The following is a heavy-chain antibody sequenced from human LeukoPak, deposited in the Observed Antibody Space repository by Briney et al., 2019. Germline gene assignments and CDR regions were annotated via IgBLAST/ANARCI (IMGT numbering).Heavy chain of an antibody. D-gene: IGHD3-16*01. CDR1: GGSISSYY. Sequence: SETLSLTCTVSGGSISSYYWSWIRPPPGKGLEWIGYIYYSGSTNYNPSLKSRVTISVDTSKNQFSLKLSSVTAADTAVYYCARGRGENYLFDYWGQGTLVTVSS. CDR3: ARGRGENYLFDY. CDR2: IYYSGST. V-gene: IGHV4-59*12. J-gene: IGHJ4*02.